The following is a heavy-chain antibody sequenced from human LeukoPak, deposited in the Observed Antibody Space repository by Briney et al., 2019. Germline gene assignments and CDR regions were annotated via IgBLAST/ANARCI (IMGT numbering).Heavy chain of an antibody. D-gene: IGHD3-22*01. CDR2: IYHSGST. J-gene: IGHJ4*02. Sequence: PSGTLSLTCAVSGGSISSSNWWSWVRQPPGKGLEWIGEIYHSGSTNYNPSLKSRVTISVDTSKNQFSLKLSSVTAADTAVYYCAGTTTMIVVGFSYWGQGTLVTVSS. CDR3: AGTTTMIVVGFSY. CDR1: GGSISSSNW. V-gene: IGHV4-4*02.